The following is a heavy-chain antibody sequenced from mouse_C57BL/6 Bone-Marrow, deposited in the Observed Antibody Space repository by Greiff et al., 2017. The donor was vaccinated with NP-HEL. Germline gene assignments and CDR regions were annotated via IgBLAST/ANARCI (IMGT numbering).Heavy chain of an antibody. Sequence: VQLQESGPGLVAPSQSLSIPCTVSGFSLTSYGVHWVRQPPGKGLEWLVVIWSDGSTTYNSALKSRLSISKDNSKSQVFLKMNSLQTDDTAMYYCARHRNHYYAMDYWGQGTSVTVSS. CDR3: ARHRNHYYAMDY. CDR1: GFSLTSYG. J-gene: IGHJ4*01. CDR2: IWSDGST. V-gene: IGHV2-6-1*01.